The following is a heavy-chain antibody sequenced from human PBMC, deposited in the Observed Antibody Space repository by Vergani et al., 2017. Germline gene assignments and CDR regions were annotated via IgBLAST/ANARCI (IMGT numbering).Heavy chain of an antibody. Sequence: VQLVQSGAEVKKPGASVKVSCKASGYTFTGYYMHWVRQAPGQGLEWMGWINPNSGGTNYAQKFQGRVTMTRDTSISTADMELSRLRSDDTAVYYCAREDIVVVPAAKFFRFYPWGQGTLVTVSS. CDR3: AREDIVVVPAAKFFRFYP. CDR1: GYTFTGYY. V-gene: IGHV1-2*02. J-gene: IGHJ5*02. CDR2: INPNSGGT. D-gene: IGHD2-2*01.